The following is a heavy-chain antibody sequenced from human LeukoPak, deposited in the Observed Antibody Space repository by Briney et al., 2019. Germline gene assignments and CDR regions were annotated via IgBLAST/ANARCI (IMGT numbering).Heavy chain of an antibody. Sequence: SETLSLTCAVYSGSFSGYYWSWIRQPPRKGLEWIGYIFHTGHTSYNPSLKSRVTISVDMSKNQLSLRLTSVTAADTAVYYCARGFYGAGSHFDYWGQGTLVTVSS. D-gene: IGHD3-10*01. CDR2: IFHTGHT. V-gene: IGHV4-34*01. J-gene: IGHJ4*02. CDR1: SGSFSGYY. CDR3: ARGFYGAGSHFDY.